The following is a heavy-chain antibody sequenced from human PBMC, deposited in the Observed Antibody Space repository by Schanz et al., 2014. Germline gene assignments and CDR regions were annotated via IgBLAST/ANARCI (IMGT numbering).Heavy chain of an antibody. J-gene: IGHJ4*02. V-gene: IGHV3-23*01. CDR3: ARRLMAAAGGAFDY. CDR1: GFTFGDYA. Sequence: EVQLLESGGGLVQPGGSLRLSCAASGFTFGDYAMTWVLQAPGKGLEWVSAINTGVNTYYADSVRGRFTMSRDNSKNTLYLQMNSLRAGDAAVYYCARRLMAAAGGAFDYWGQGTLVAVSA. D-gene: IGHD6-13*01. CDR2: INTGVNT.